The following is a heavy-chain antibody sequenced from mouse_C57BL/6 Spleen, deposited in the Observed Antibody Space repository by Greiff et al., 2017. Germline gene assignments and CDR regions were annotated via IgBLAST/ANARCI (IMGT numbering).Heavy chain of an antibody. Sequence: DVQLVESGGGLVKPGGSLKLSCAASGFTFSDYGMHWVRQAPEKGLEWVAYISSGSSTIYYADTVKGRFTISRDNAKNTLFLQMTSLRSEDTAMYYCARGRAIYYGNYYFDYWGQGTTLTVSS. D-gene: IGHD2-1*01. CDR2: ISSGSSTI. CDR3: ARGRAIYYGNYYFDY. J-gene: IGHJ2*01. V-gene: IGHV5-17*01. CDR1: GFTFSDYG.